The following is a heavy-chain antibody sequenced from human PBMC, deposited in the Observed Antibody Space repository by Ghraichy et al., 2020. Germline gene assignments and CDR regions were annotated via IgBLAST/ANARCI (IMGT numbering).Heavy chain of an antibody. V-gene: IGHV3-23*01. D-gene: IGHD6-13*01. CDR2: ISGSGGNT. CDR1: GFTFSSYA. CDR3: AKVSGLSSNWPQNPTDC. Sequence: GGSLRLSCAASGFTFSSYAMSWVRQAPGKGLEWVSGISGSGGNTYYADSVKGRFTISRDNSKNTLYLQMNSPRAEDTAVYYCAKVSGLSSNWPQNPTDCWGRGTLVTVSS. J-gene: IGHJ4*02.